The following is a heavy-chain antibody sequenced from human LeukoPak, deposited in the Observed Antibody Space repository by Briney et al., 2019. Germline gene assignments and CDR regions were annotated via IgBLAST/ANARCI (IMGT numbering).Heavy chain of an antibody. CDR3: ARSAYYDSSGYPKGRLDY. CDR1: GYTFTSYY. D-gene: IGHD3-22*01. Sequence: ASVKVSCKASGYTFTSYYMHWVRQAPGQGLEWMGIINPSGGNTNYAQKFQGRVIMTRDTSTSTVYMELSSLRSEDTAVYHCARSAYYDSSGYPKGRLDYWGQGTLVTVSS. J-gene: IGHJ4*02. V-gene: IGHV1-46*01. CDR2: INPSGGNT.